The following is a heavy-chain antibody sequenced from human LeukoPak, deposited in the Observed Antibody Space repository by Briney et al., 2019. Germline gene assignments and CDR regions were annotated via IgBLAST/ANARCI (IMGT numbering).Heavy chain of an antibody. Sequence: ASVKVSCKASGYTFTSYGISWVRQAPGQGLEWMGWISAYNGNTSYAQKLQGRVTMTTDTSTSTAHMELRSLRSDDTAVYYCAREGTELPFDYWGQGTLVTVSS. V-gene: IGHV1-18*01. J-gene: IGHJ4*02. CDR1: GYTFTSYG. CDR2: ISAYNGNT. D-gene: IGHD1-26*01. CDR3: AREGTELPFDY.